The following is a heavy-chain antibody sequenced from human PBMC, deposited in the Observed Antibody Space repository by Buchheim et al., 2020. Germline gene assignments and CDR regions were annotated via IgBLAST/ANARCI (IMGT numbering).Heavy chain of an antibody. J-gene: IGHJ4*02. CDR1: GFTFSKHD. V-gene: IGHV3-23*01. Sequence: EVQLLESGGGLVQPGGSLRLSCVASGFTFSKHDMNWVRQAPGKGPQWVSGITIGGDTYCADSVKGRVTISRDNSKDPLYLQMNSLRAEDTAIYYCANLQLPSNWGQGTL. CDR2: ITIGGDT. D-gene: IGHD1-1*01. CDR3: ANLQLPSN.